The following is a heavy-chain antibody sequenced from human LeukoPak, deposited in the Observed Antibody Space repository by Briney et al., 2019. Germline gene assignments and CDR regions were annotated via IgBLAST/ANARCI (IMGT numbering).Heavy chain of an antibody. CDR1: GASVNAYL. V-gene: IGHV4-4*07. J-gene: IGHJ4*02. D-gene: IGHD4-11*01. Sequence: SETLSLTCAVSGASVNAYLWSWIRQPAGQGLEWIGRTSVNDGATYNPSLMSRVTMSVDTSKNQFPLRLTSMTAADTAIYYCARLWRDGSNWHPDDNWGQGILVTVSS. CDR3: ARLWRDGSNWHPDDN. CDR2: TSVNDGA.